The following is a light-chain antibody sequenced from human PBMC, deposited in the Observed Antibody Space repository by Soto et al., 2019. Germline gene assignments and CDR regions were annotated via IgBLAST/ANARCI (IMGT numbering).Light chain of an antibody. CDR2: EVS. CDR3: SSYTSSSTMV. CDR1: SSDVGGYNY. Sequence: QSALTQPASVAGSPGQSITISCTGTSSDVGGYNYVSWYQQHPGKAPKLMIYEVSNRPSGVSNRFSGSKSGNTASLTISGLQAEDEAEYSCSSYTSSSTMVFGGGTKIPVL. V-gene: IGLV2-14*01. J-gene: IGLJ2*01.